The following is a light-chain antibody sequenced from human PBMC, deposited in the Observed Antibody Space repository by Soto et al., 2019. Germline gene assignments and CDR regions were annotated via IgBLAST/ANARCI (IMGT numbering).Light chain of an antibody. CDR3: QQANSFPQT. J-gene: IGKJ2*01. CDR2: AAS. V-gene: IGKV1-12*01. Sequence: DIQMTQSPSSVSASVGDRVTITCRASQGISRWLAWYQQKPGTDPKLLIYAASSLQSGVPSRFSGSGSRTDFTLTISSLQPEDFANYYCQQANSFPQTFGQGTKLEIK. CDR1: QGISRW.